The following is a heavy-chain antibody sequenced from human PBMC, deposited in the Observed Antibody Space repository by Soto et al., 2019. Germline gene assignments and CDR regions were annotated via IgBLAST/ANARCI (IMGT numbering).Heavy chain of an antibody. J-gene: IGHJ2*01. Sequence: ESGGGLVKPGGSLRLSCAASGFTFSNAWMNWVRQAPGKGLEWVGRIKSKTDGGTTDYAAPVKGRFTISRDDSKNTLYLQMNSLKTEDTAVYYCTKHPHYYDSSGYYYRDLYWYFDLWGRGTLVTVSS. D-gene: IGHD3-22*01. CDR1: GFTFSNAW. CDR3: TKHPHYYDSSGYYYRDLYWYFDL. CDR2: IKSKTDGGTT. V-gene: IGHV3-15*07.